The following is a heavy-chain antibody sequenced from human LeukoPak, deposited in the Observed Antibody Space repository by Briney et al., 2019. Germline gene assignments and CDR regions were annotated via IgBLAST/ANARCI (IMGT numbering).Heavy chain of an antibody. J-gene: IGHJ5*02. V-gene: IGHV4-59*01. D-gene: IGHD4-11*01. CDR3: AREHSNYVRNNWFDP. CDR2: IYYSGST. CDR1: GGSISSYY. Sequence: PSETLSLTCTVSGGSISSYYWSWIRQPPGKGLEWIGYIYYSGSTNYNPSLKSRVTISVDTSKNRFSLKLSSVTAADTAVYYCAREHSNYVRNNWFDPWGQGTLVTVSS.